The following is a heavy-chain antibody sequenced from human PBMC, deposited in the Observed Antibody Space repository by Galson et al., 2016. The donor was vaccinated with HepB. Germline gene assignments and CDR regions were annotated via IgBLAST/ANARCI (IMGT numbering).Heavy chain of an antibody. D-gene: IGHD2-2*01. V-gene: IGHV1-46*01. CDR2: INPSGGST. CDR3: AREGSVTSFFDS. CDR1: GYTLTSYY. Sequence: CKASGYTLTSYYIHWVRQAPGQGLEWMGMINPSGGSTSYAQKFQGRIAMTRDTSTSTVYMELSSLRSEDSAVYYCAREGSVTSFFDSWGQGAVVTVSS. J-gene: IGHJ4*02.